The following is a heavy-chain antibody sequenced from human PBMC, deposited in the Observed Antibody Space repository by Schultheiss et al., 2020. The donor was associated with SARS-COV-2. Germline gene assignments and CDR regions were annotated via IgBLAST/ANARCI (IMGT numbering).Heavy chain of an antibody. CDR2: INSDGSST. D-gene: IGHD6-19*01. CDR1: GFTFSSYW. CDR3: AREGSMAVAGTRRHFDL. V-gene: IGHV3-74*01. Sequence: GGSLRLSCAASGFTFSSYWMHWVRQSPGKGLVWVSRINSDGSSTSYADSVKGRFTISRDNAKNTLYLQMNSLRAEDTAVYYCAREGSMAVAGTRRHFDLWGRGTLVTVSS. J-gene: IGHJ2*01.